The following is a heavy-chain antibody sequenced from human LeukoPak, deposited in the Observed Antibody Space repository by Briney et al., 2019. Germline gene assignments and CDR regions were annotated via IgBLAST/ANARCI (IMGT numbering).Heavy chain of an antibody. Sequence: PSETLSLTCTVSGGSISSGSYYWSWIRQPAGKGLEWIGRIYTSGSTNYNPSLKSRVTISVGTSKNQFSLKLSSVTAADTAVYYCARARYSSSWYCDYWGQGTLVTVSS. J-gene: IGHJ4*02. CDR2: IYTSGST. CDR3: ARARYSSSWYCDY. CDR1: GGSISSGSYY. D-gene: IGHD6-13*01. V-gene: IGHV4-61*02.